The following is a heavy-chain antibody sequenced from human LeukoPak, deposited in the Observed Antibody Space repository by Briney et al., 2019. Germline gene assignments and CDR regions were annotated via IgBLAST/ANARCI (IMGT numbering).Heavy chain of an antibody. D-gene: IGHD6-19*01. CDR3: ARAPGEQWLYDY. Sequence: GGSLRLSCAASGFTFSSYEMNWVRQAPGKGLEWVSYISSSGSSIYYADSVKGRFTISRDNAKNSLYLQMNSLRAEDMAVYYCARAPGEQWLYDYWGQGTLVTVSS. CDR2: ISSSGSSI. V-gene: IGHV3-48*03. J-gene: IGHJ4*02. CDR1: GFTFSSYE.